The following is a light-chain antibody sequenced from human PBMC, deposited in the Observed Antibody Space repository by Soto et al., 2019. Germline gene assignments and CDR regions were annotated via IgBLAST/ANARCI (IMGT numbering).Light chain of an antibody. CDR3: QLYSRSPRQIT. Sequence: EIVLTQSPGTLSLSPGERATLSCRASHSVSSSYLAWYQQKPGQAPRLLIYGASSRAIGIPDRFSGSGSGTDCTLTISRLEPEDFAVYYCQLYSRSPRQITFGQGTRLEIK. J-gene: IGKJ5*01. CDR2: GAS. CDR1: HSVSSSY. V-gene: IGKV3-20*01.